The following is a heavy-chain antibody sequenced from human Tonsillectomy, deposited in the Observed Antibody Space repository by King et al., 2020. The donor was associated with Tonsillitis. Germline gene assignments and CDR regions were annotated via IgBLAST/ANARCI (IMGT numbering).Heavy chain of an antibody. J-gene: IGHJ4*02. D-gene: IGHD3-22*01. CDR1: GFSFSSYA. CDR3: AKAGDYYDNSGYLDY. Sequence: VQLVESGGGVVQPGRSLRLSCAASGFSFSSYAMHWVRQAPGKGLEWVAVISYDGSNKHYADSVKGRFTISRDMSKNTLYLQMNSLRPEDTAVYYCAKAGDYYDNSGYLDYWGQGTLVTVSS. V-gene: IGHV3-30*18. CDR2: ISYDGSNK.